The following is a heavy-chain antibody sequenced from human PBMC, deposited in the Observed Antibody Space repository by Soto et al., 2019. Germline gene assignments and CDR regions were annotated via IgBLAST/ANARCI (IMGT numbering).Heavy chain of an antibody. CDR2: INQDGREK. CDR1: GFTFSYYY. V-gene: IGHV3-7*03. J-gene: IGHJ3*02. Sequence: EAQLVESGGALVQPGGSLRLSCAASGFTFSYYYMSWFRQAPGKGLQWVASINQDGREKYSVDSVKGRFTISRDNGKNSLYLQMDSLRVEDTAVYYCARYVGEIWGHGTKVTVSS. D-gene: IGHD2-15*01. CDR3: ARYVGEI.